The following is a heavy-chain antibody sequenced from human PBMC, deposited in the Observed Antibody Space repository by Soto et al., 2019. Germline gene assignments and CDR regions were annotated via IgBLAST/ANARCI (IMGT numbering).Heavy chain of an antibody. D-gene: IGHD1-20*01. CDR1: GFSLSTSGVG. J-gene: IGHJ5*02. V-gene: IGHV2-5*02. CDR2: IYWDDDK. Sequence: QITLKESGPTLVKPTQTLTLTCTFSGFSLSTSGVGVGWIRQPPGKALEWLAVIYWDDDKRYSPSLKSRLTITKDTSKNQVVLTMTNMDPVDTATYYCAHRRPWSSNWNSGWFDPWGQGTLVTVSS. CDR3: AHRRPWSSNWNSGWFDP.